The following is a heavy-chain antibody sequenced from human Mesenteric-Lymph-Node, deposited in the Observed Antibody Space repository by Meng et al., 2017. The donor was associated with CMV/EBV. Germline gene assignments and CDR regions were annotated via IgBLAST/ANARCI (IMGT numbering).Heavy chain of an antibody. CDR2: ISDSGST. D-gene: IGHD3-22*01. J-gene: IGHJ5*02. CDR1: GGPFSVSY. V-gene: IGHV4-34*01. Sequence: GGPFSVSYWTWIRQPPGKGLGWIGEISDSGSTHYNPSLKSRVSISMHAANQFSLNLSSVTAADTAVYYCARGRWFLNSGFFTSWFDPWGQGTLVTVSS. CDR3: ARGRWFLNSGFFTSWFDP.